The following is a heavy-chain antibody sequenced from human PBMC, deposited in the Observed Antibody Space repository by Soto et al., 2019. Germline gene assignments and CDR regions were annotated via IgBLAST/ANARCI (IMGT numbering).Heavy chain of an antibody. V-gene: IGHV4-61*01. CDR2: IYYSGST. Sequence: PSETLSLTCIVSGGSVSSGSYYWSWIRQPPGKGLEWIGYIYYSGSTNYNPSLKSRVTISVDTSKNQFSLKLSSVTAADTAVYYCARDPIRSSSSFDYWGQGTLVTVSS. D-gene: IGHD6-6*01. CDR1: GGSVSSGSYY. CDR3: ARDPIRSSSSFDY. J-gene: IGHJ4*02.